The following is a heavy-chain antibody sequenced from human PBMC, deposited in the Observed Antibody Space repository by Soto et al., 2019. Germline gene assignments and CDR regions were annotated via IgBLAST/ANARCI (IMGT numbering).Heavy chain of an antibody. J-gene: IGHJ4*02. CDR3: ASFPRGSSSWYIDY. Sequence: SETLSLTCTVSGGSMSSHYWSWIRQPPGKGLEWIGYIYYSGSTNYNPSLKSRVTISVDTSKNQFSLKLSSVTAADTAVYYCASFPRGSSSWYIDYWGQGTLVTVSS. CDR2: IYYSGST. CDR1: GGSMSSHY. D-gene: IGHD6-13*01. V-gene: IGHV4-59*11.